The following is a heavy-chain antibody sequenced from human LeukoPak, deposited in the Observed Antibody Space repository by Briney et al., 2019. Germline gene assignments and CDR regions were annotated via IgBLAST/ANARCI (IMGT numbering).Heavy chain of an antibody. CDR1: GYSISSGYY. J-gene: IGHJ4*02. Sequence: SETLSLTCTVSGYSISSGYYWGWIRQPPGKGLEWIGSIYHSGSTYYNPSLKSRVTISVDKSKNQFSLELSSVTAADTAVYYCATSRDTAMVTHWGQGTLVTVSS. CDR3: ATSRDTAMVTH. CDR2: IYHSGST. V-gene: IGHV4-38-2*02. D-gene: IGHD5-18*01.